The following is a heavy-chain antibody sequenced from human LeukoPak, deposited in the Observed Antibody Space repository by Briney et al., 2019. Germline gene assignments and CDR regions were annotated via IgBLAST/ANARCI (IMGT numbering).Heavy chain of an antibody. CDR2: ISAYNGNT. CDR3: ARDGITSGWYPLDY. V-gene: IGHV1-18*04. J-gene: IGHJ4*02. Sequence: ASVKVSCKASGYTFTGYYMHWVRQAPGQGLEWMGWISAYNGNTNYAQKLQGRVTMTTDTSTSTAYMELRSLRSDDTAVYYCARDGITSGWYPLDYWGQGTLVTVSS. D-gene: IGHD6-19*01. CDR1: GYTFTGYY.